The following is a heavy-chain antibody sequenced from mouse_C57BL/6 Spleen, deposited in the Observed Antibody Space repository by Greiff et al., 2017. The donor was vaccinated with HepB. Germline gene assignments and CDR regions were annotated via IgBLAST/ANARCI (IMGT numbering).Heavy chain of an antibody. J-gene: IGHJ2*01. CDR2: IDPETGGT. CDR3: TREGLPDY. D-gene: IGHD3-1*01. Sequence: QVQLKESGAELVRPGASVTLSCKASGYTFTDYEMHWVKQTPVHGLEWIGAIDPETGGTAYNQKFKGKAILTADKSSSTAYMELRSLTSEDSAVYYCTREGLPDYWGQGTTLTVSS. V-gene: IGHV1-15*01. CDR1: GYTFTDYE.